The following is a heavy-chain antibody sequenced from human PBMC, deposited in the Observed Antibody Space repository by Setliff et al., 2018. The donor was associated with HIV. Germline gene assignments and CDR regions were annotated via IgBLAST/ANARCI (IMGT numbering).Heavy chain of an antibody. J-gene: IGHJ4*02. CDR1: GGSISSYY. D-gene: IGHD1-26*01. CDR2: IYYSGST. CDR3: ATFSGSYYHFEY. V-gene: IGHV4-59*01. Sequence: SETLSLTCTVSGGSISSYYWSWIRQPPGKGLEWIGYIYYSGSTNYNPSLKSRVTISVDTSKNQFSLKLSSVTAADTAVYYCATFSGSYYHFEYWGQGTLVTVSS.